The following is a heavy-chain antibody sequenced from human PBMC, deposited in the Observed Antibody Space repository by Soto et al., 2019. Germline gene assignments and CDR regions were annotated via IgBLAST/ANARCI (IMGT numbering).Heavy chain of an antibody. CDR1: GGSISFGGYY. CDR2: IYYTGRT. CDR3: ARSKGAGRAGDWFDT. Sequence: QVQLQESGPGLVKPSQTLSLTCSVSGGSISFGGYYWSWIRQSPGKGLEWIGYIYYTGRTAYNPSLESPLSSSVDTSKSHFSLKLTSATAADTAIYFCARSKGAGRAGDWFDTWGQGILVTVSS. V-gene: IGHV4-31*01. D-gene: IGHD2-15*01. J-gene: IGHJ5*02.